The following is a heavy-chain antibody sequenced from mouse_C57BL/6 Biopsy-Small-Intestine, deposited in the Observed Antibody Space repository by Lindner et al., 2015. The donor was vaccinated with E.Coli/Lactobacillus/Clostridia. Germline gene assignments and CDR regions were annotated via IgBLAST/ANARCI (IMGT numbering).Heavy chain of an antibody. D-gene: IGHD2-1*01. CDR3: AREMIYYGPYWFFDV. CDR1: GYTFISYT. Sequence: VQLQESGAELARPGASVKMSCKTSGYTFISYTMHWVKQRPGQGLEWIGYNDPNSGYTNYNQKFKDKATLTAGKSSSTAYMQLSSLTSEDSAVYYCAREMIYYGPYWFFDVWGTGTTVTVSS. J-gene: IGHJ1*03. V-gene: IGHV1-4*01. CDR2: NDPNSGYT.